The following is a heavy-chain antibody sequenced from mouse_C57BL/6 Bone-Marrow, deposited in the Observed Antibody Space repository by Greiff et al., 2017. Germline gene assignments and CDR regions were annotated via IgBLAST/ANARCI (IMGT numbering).Heavy chain of an antibody. D-gene: IGHD2-5*01. CDR3: ARGGVTFREAMDY. J-gene: IGHJ4*01. CDR2: ISYSGST. V-gene: IGHV3-8*01. Sequence: DVHLVESGPGLAKPSQTLSLTCSVTGYSITSDYWNWIRKFPGNKLEYMGYISYSGSTYYNPSLKSRISITRDTSKNQYYLQLNSVTTEDTATYYCARGGVTFREAMDYWGQGTSVTVSS. CDR1: GYSITSDY.